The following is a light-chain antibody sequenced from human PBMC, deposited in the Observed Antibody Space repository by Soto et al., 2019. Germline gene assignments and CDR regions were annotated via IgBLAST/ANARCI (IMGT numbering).Light chain of an antibody. J-gene: IGKJ3*01. V-gene: IGKV3-11*01. CDR2: DAS. CDR3: QQRSNWPLT. CDR1: QSVSSY. Sequence: EIVLTQSPAPLSLSPGERASLSCRASQSVSSYLAWYQQKPGQAPRLLIYDASNRATGIPARFSRSGSGTDFTLTISSLDPEEFAVYYCQQRSNWPLTFGPGTKVEI.